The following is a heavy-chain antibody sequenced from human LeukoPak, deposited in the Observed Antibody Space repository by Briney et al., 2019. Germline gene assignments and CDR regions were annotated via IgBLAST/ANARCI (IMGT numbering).Heavy chain of an antibody. V-gene: IGHV3-30*04. CDR3: AKSGLNRFDY. Sequence: GGSLRLSCAASGFTFSLYTMHWVRQAPGKGLEWVAVISYDGSDKYYADSVKGRFTISRDNSKNTLFLQMNSLRAEDTAIYYCAKSGLNRFDYWGQGALVTVSS. D-gene: IGHD2-15*01. J-gene: IGHJ4*02. CDR2: ISYDGSDK. CDR1: GFTFSLYT.